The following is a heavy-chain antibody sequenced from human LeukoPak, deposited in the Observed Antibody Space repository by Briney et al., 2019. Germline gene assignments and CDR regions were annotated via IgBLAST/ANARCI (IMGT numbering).Heavy chain of an antibody. V-gene: IGHV1-69*04. CDR3: ARDLGDSSGYEVPNWFDP. CDR2: IIPILGIA. Sequence: ASVKVSCKASGGTFSSYAISWVRQAPGQGLEWMGRIIPILGIANYAQKFQGRVTITADKSTSTAYMELSSLRSEDTAVYYCARDLGDSSGYEVPNWFDPGAREPWSPSPQ. CDR1: GGTFSSYA. J-gene: IGHJ5*02. D-gene: IGHD3-22*01.